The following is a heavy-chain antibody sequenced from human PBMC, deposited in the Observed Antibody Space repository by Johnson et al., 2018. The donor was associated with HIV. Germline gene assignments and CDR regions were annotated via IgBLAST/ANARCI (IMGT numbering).Heavy chain of an antibody. J-gene: IGHJ2*01. CDR3: ARGHGGPNPYDVFPSASFL. V-gene: IGHV3-64*01. Sequence: VQLVESGGGLVQPGGSLRLSCAASGFTFSSYAMHWVRQAPGKGLEYVSAISSNGGSTYYANSVKGRFTITRDNAKNSLYLQMNSRRPEDTAVYFCARGHGGPNPYDVFPSASFLW. CDR2: ISSNGGST. CDR1: GFTFSSYA. D-gene: IGHD4-23*01.